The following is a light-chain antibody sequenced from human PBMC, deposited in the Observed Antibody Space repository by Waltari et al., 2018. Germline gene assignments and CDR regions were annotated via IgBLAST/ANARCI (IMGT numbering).Light chain of an antibody. Sequence: QSALTQPAPVSGSPGQSITIPCTATSSDVGGYNYASWYQQHPGKAPKLMIYDVSNRPSGVSNRFSGSKSGNTAFLTISGLQAGDEADYYCSSYTTSTTYVEFGGGTKLTVL. CDR1: SSDVGGYNY. CDR3: SSYTTSTTYVE. J-gene: IGLJ2*01. CDR2: DVS. V-gene: IGLV2-14*03.